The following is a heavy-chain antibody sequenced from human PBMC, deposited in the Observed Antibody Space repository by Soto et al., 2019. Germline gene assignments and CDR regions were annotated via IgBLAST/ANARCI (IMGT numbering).Heavy chain of an antibody. V-gene: IGHV3-33*01. CDR2: IWYDGSNE. CDR3: ARYNFGSGASRTLLDY. J-gene: IGHJ4*02. D-gene: IGHD2-2*01. CDR1: GFTFSDVG. Sequence: QVHLVESGGGVVQPGRSLRLSCAASGFTFSDVGMHWVRQAPGKGLEWVALIWYDGSNECYADSVKGRFTISRDNSKNTLYLQMNSLRDEDTAVYYCARYNFGSGASRTLLDYWGQGTLVTVSS.